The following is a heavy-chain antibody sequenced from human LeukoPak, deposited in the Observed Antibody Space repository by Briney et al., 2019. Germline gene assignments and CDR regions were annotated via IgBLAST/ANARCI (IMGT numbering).Heavy chain of an antibody. D-gene: IGHD2-15*01. Sequence: PSETLSLTCAVYGGSFSGYYWSWIRQPPGKGLEWIGEINHSGSTNYNPSLKSRVTISVDTSKNQFSLKLSSVTAADTAVYYCARGQVDLSPRVDSRHPFDYWGQGTLVTVSS. CDR2: INHSGST. CDR3: ARGQVDLSPRVDSRHPFDY. J-gene: IGHJ4*02. V-gene: IGHV4-34*01. CDR1: GGSFSGYY.